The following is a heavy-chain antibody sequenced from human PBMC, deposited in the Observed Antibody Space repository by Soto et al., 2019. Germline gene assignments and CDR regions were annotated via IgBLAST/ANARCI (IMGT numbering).Heavy chain of an antibody. J-gene: IGHJ4*02. V-gene: IGHV4-59*01. CDR1: GGSISSYY. CDR2: IYYSGST. CDR3: ARFGGYSYEFFDY. D-gene: IGHD5-18*01. Sequence: LSLTCTVSGGSISSYYWSWIRQPPGKGLEWIGYIYYSGSTNYNPSLKSRVTISVDTSKNQFSLKLSSVTAADTAVYYCARFGGYSYEFFDYWGRGTLVTVSS.